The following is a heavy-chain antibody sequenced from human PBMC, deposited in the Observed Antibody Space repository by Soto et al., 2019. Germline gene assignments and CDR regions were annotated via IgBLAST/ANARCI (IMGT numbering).Heavy chain of an antibody. CDR1: GFTFTNYW. D-gene: IGHD6-6*01. CDR3: ARIGYSGSSFNY. V-gene: IGHV3-7*01. Sequence: EVQLVESGGGLVQPGGSLRLSCAASGFTFTNYWMTWARQAPGKGLEWVANIKQDGSTKYYVDSLKGRFTISRDNAKNSLYLQINSLRAEDPAVYFCARIGYSGSSFNYWGQGTLVTVSS. CDR2: IKQDGSTK. J-gene: IGHJ4*02.